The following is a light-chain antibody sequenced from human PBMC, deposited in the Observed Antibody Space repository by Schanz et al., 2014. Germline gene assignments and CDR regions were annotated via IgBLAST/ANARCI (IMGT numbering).Light chain of an antibody. CDR3: QQYNIWPPVT. CDR2: AAS. J-gene: IGKJ1*01. V-gene: IGKV3-20*01. Sequence: ENVLTQSPGTLSLSPGDRATLSCRASRAFSSSYLAWYQQKPGQAPRLLIHAASTRATGIADRFSGSASGTDFTLTISRLEPEDFAVYYCQQYNIWPPVTFGQGTKVDIK. CDR1: RAFSSSY.